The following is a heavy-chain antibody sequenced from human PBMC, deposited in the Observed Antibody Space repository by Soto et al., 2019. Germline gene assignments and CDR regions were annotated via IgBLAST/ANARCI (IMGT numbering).Heavy chain of an antibody. CDR3: AKVLSKNYYYPFDF. CDR2: ISGGSSVT. V-gene: IGHV3-23*01. J-gene: IGHJ4*02. CDR1: GFTFSDYA. D-gene: IGHD3-10*01. Sequence: GGSLRLSCAASGFTFSDYAMTWVRQAPGKGLEWVSTISGGSSVTYYGDSVKGRFTISRDNAKKTLFLQLNRLSAEDTATYYCAKVLSKNYYYPFDFWGQGTQVTVSS.